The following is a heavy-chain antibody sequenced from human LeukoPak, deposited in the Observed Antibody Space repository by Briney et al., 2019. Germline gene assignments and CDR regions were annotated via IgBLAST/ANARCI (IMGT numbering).Heavy chain of an antibody. CDR2: IISSGSYI. Sequence: GGSLRLSCAASGFNFSSHSMNWVRQAPEKGLEWVSSIISSGSYIYYADSVKGRFTISRDNAKNSLFLQTNSLRAEDTAVYYCTRDFGGYCSGGSCYSGWSDYWGQGTLVTVSS. J-gene: IGHJ4*02. V-gene: IGHV3-21*01. CDR1: GFNFSSHS. CDR3: TRDFGGYCSGGSCYSGWSDY. D-gene: IGHD2-15*01.